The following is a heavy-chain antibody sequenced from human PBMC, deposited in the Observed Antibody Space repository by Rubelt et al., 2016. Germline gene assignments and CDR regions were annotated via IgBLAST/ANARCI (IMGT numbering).Heavy chain of an antibody. Sequence: QVQLVQSGAEVKKSGASVKVSCKASGYTFSKYGISWVRQAPGQGLEWMGWISAYNGNTNYAQKVPGRVSVTPDTSTSTAYSARRGMRSDSTAVYYCASDTRYSSSSNFDYWGQGTLVTVSS. CDR1: GYTFSKYG. J-gene: IGHJ4*02. CDR2: ISAYNGNT. D-gene: IGHD6-13*01. CDR3: ASDTRYSSSSNFDY. V-gene: IGHV1-18*01.